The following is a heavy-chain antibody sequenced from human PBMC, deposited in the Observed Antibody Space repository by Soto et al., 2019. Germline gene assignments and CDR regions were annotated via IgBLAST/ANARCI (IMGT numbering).Heavy chain of an antibody. CDR2: ISASGGST. V-gene: IGHV3-23*01. CDR1: GFTFSSYT. CDR3: ARVLSGWHDAFDI. Sequence: GGSLRLSCAASGFTFSSYTMTWVRQAPGKGLEWVSTISASGGSTYFADFVRGRFTISRDNSKNTFYLQMSSLRGDDTALYFCARVLSGWHDAFDIWGQGTMVTVSS. J-gene: IGHJ3*02. D-gene: IGHD6-19*01.